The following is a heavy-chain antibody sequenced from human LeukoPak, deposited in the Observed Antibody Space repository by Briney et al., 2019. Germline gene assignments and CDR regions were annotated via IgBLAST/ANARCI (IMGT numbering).Heavy chain of an antibody. CDR2: ISGSGTI. V-gene: IGHV4-4*07. CDR3: ARDSGTTGEVKFDP. CDR1: GGSINSY. D-gene: IGHD3-10*01. J-gene: IGHJ5*02. Sequence: SETLSLTCTVSGGSINSYWSWIRQPAGKGLEWIGRISGSGTITYNPALQSRLSISIDTSKNQFSLKLMSVTAADTAVYYRARDSGTTGEVKFDPWGQGTLVTVSS.